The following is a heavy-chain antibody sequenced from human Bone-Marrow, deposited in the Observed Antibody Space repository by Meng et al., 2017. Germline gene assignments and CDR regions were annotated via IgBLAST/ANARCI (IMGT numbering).Heavy chain of an antibody. J-gene: IGHJ4*02. D-gene: IGHD3-10*01. CDR2: IKQDGSEK. V-gene: IGHV3-7*01. CDR3: ARTTMVRGVIRGFDY. CDR1: GFTFSSYW. Sequence: GESLKISCAASGFTFSSYWMSWVRQAPGKGLEWVANIKQDGSEKYYVDSVKGRFTISRDNAKNSLYLQMNSLRAEDTAVYYCARTTMVRGVIRGFDYWGQGTLVTVSS.